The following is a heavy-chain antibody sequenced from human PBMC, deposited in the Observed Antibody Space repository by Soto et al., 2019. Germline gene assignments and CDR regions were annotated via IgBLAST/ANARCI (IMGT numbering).Heavy chain of an antibody. CDR2: IYTSGST. CDR3: ARDTGWAKNGDYAGWFDP. D-gene: IGHD4-17*01. CDR1: GGSISSYY. V-gene: IGHV4-4*07. J-gene: IGHJ5*02. Sequence: PSETLSLTCTVSGGSISSYYWSWIRQPAGKGLEWIGRIYTSGSTNYNPSLKSRVTMSVDTSKNQFSLKLSSVTAADTAVYYCARDTGWAKNGDYAGWFDPWGQGTMVTVSS.